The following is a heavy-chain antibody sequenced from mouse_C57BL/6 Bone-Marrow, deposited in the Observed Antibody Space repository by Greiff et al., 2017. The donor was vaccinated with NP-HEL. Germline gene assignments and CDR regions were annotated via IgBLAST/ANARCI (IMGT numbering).Heavy chain of an antibody. V-gene: IGHV2-6*01. D-gene: IGHD2-2*01. CDR2: IWGVGST. Sequence: VQVVESGPGLVAPSQSLSITCTVSGFSLTSYGVDWVRQSPGKGLEWLGVIWGVGSTNYNSALKSRLSISKDNSKSQVFLKMNSLQTDDTAMYYCASRGYGGYDDGFAYWGQGTLVTVSA. CDR1: GFSLTSYG. J-gene: IGHJ3*01. CDR3: ASRGYGGYDDGFAY.